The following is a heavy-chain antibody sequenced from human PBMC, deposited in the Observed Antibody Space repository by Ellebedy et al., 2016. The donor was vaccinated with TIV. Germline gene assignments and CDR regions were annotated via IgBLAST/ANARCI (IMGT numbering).Heavy chain of an antibody. CDR3: RPGHYSDA. V-gene: IGHV3-23*01. Sequence: GGSLRLXXAASGFSLSNSFMSRLRQAPGKGLEWVSTLTADGRSTYFADSVKGRFTISRDNSKNTVYLQMNSLRSEDTAVYYCRPGHYSDAWGQGTLVTVSS. CDR1: GFSLSNSF. CDR2: LTADGRST. J-gene: IGHJ4*02.